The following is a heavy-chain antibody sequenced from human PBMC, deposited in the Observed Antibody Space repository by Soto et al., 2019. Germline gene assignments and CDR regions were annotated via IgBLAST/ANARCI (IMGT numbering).Heavy chain of an antibody. D-gene: IGHD3-10*01. CDR2: ISYDGSNK. Sequence: GGSLRLSCAASGFTFSSYAMHWVRQAPGKGLEWVAVISYDGSNKYYADSVKGRFTISRDNAKNSLHLQMNSLRAEDTAVYYCARYDSGSDSHGYYYMDVWGKGTTVTVSS. CDR1: GFTFSSYA. V-gene: IGHV3-30-3*01. J-gene: IGHJ6*03. CDR3: ARYDSGSDSHGYYYMDV.